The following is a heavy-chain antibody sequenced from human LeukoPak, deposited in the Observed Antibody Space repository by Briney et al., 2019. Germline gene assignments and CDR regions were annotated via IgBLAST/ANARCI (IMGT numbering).Heavy chain of an antibody. CDR1: GFTFTRYD. CDR2: MNPNNGNT. CDR3: VRDAEGAGISVNFWFDP. J-gene: IGHJ5*02. V-gene: IGHV1-8*01. D-gene: IGHD1-14*01. Sequence: GASVKVSCKASGFTFTRYDINWVRQASGQGLEWMGWMNPNNGNTSYAQKFQGRVTMTRDTYTSTAYMELRGLRPEDTAVYYCVRDAEGAGISVNFWFDPWGQGTLVTVSS.